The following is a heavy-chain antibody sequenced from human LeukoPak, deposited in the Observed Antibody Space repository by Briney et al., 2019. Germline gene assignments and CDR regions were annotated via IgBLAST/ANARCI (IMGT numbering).Heavy chain of an antibody. V-gene: IGHV3-11*06. D-gene: IGHD3-22*01. CDR3: ARDLWADSSGYPVDY. CDR2: ISSSSSYT. Sequence: GGSLRLSCAASGFTFSDYYMSWIRQAPGKGLEWVSYISSSSSYTNYADSVKGRFTISRDSAKNSLYLQMNSLRAEDTAVYYCARDLWADSSGYPVDYWGQGTLVTVSS. J-gene: IGHJ4*02. CDR1: GFTFSDYY.